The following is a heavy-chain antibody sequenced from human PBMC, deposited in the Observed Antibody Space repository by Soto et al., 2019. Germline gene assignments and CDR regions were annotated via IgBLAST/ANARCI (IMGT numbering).Heavy chain of an antibody. CDR3: ARDRGYDAHDYYYNAMDV. J-gene: IGHJ6*02. D-gene: IGHD2-15*01. Sequence: GSLRLSCISSGFTFRTYTMNWVRQAPGKGLEWVSGIRGFSPYTFYAESVKGRFTISRDNAKNSLYLQMNSLRAEDTAAYYCARDRGYDAHDYYYNAMDVWGQGTTVTVSS. CDR2: IRGFSPYT. V-gene: IGHV3-21*01. CDR1: GFTFRTYT.